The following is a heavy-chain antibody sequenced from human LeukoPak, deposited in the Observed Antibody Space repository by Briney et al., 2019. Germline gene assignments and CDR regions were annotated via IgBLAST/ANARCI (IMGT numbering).Heavy chain of an antibody. D-gene: IGHD3-9*01. CDR3: ARVLRYFDWSHFDY. J-gene: IGHJ4*02. Sequence: GGSLRLSCAASGFIFSKYAMSWVRQAPGKGLEWVSAISGSGGITHYADSVKGRFTISRDNSKNTLYLQMNSLRAEDTAVYYCARVLRYFDWSHFDYWGQGTLVTVSS. V-gene: IGHV3-23*01. CDR2: ISGSGGIT. CDR1: GFIFSKYA.